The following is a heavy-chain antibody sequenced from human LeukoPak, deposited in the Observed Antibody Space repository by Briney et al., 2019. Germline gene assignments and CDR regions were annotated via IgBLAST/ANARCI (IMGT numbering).Heavy chain of an antibody. V-gene: IGHV3-30*18. Sequence: GRSLRLSCAASGFTFSSYGMHWVRQAPGKGLEWVAVIWYGGSNKYYADSVKGRFTISRDNSKNTLYLQMNSLRAEDTAVYYCAKDFRGDDYMDVWGKGTTVTVSS. D-gene: IGHD3-16*01. CDR3: AKDFRGDDYMDV. CDR1: GFTFSSYG. J-gene: IGHJ6*03. CDR2: IWYGGSNK.